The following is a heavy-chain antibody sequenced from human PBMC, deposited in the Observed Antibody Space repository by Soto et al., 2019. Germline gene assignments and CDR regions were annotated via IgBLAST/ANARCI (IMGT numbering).Heavy chain of an antibody. CDR1: GFTFSSYG. CDR2: MSNDGVNK. D-gene: IGHD3-16*01. J-gene: IGHJ4*02. Sequence: QMQLVESGGGVVQPGRSLRLSCAASGFTFSSYGLHWVRQAPGKGLEWVAVMSNDGVNKYYADSVRGRFTISRDNTKNSLFLQLNNLITEATAVYYCANDKDDFVWWSYDWWGQGTLVIVSS. V-gene: IGHV3-30*18. CDR3: ANDKDDFVWWSYDW.